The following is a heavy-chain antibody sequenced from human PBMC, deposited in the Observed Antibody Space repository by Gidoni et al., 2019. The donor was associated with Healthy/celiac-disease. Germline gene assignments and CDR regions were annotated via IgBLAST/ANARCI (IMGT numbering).Heavy chain of an antibody. CDR2: IIPILGIA. CDR3: ARSYYYDSSCYYSDY. V-gene: IGHV1-69*04. J-gene: IGHJ4*02. Sequence: QVQLVQSGAEVKKPGSSVKVSCKASGGTFSSYAISWVRQAPGPGLEWMGRIIPILGIANYAQKFQGRVTITADKSTSTAYMELSSLRSEDTAVYYCARSYYYDSSCYYSDYWGQGTLVTVSS. CDR1: GGTFSSYA. D-gene: IGHD3-22*01.